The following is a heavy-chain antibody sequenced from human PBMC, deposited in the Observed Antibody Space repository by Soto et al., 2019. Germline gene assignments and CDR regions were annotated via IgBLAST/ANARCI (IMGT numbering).Heavy chain of an antibody. Sequence: SETLSLTCTVSGGSISSGNYYWSWIRQPPGKGLEWIGYIYYSGSTSYSPSLKSRVTISVDTSKNQFFLKLSSVTAADTAVYYCAIYSYYDSRRYYFDYWGQGTLVTVSS. V-gene: IGHV4-30-4*01. CDR3: AIYSYYDSRRYYFDY. CDR1: GGSISSGNYY. D-gene: IGHD3-22*01. CDR2: IYYSGST. J-gene: IGHJ4*02.